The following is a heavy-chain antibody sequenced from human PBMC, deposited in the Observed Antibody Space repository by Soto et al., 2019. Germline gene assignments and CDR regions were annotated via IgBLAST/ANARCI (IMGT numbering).Heavy chain of an antibody. V-gene: IGHV3-23*01. J-gene: IGHJ4*02. CDR2: VSSSGGST. D-gene: IGHD6-6*01. CDR1: GFTFSSYV. Sequence: GESLKISCAASGFTFSSYVMSWVRQAPGKGLEWVSAVSSSGGSTFYADSVKGRFTFSRDNSKNTLYLQMNSLRAEDTAVYYCAKHDGSSSFDYWGQGTLVTVSS. CDR3: AKHDGSSSFDY.